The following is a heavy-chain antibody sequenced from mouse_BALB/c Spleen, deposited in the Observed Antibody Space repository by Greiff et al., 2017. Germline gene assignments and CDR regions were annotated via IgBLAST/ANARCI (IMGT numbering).Heavy chain of an antibody. J-gene: IGHJ3*01. CDR1: GYTFTSYY. CDR2: INPSNGGT. Sequence: QVHVKQPGAELVKPGASVKLSCKASGYTFTSYYMYWVKQRPGQGLEWIGGINPSNGGTNFNEKFKSKATLTVDKSSSTAYMQLSSLTSEDSAVYYCTRLDYGNLFAYWGQGTLVTVSA. D-gene: IGHD2-1*01. V-gene: IGHV1S81*02. CDR3: TRLDYGNLFAY.